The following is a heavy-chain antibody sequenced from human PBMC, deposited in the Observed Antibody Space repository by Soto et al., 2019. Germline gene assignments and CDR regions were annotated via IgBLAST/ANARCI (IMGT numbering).Heavy chain of an antibody. J-gene: IGHJ4*02. Sequence: SETLSLTCAVYGGSFSGYYWSWIRQPPGKGLEWIGEINHSGSTNYNPSLKSRVTISVDTSKNQFSLKLSSVTAADTAVYYCARGPYSSSHFSGWGQGTLVTVSS. CDR3: ARGPYSSSHFSG. CDR1: GGSFSGYY. V-gene: IGHV4-34*01. D-gene: IGHD6-6*01. CDR2: INHSGST.